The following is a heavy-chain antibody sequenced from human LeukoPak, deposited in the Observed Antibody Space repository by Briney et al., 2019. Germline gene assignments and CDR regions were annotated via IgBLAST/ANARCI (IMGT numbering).Heavy chain of an antibody. CDR2: INHSGST. CDR3: ARNKRNSGSYQTFDY. CDR1: GGSFSGYY. D-gene: IGHD1-26*01. Sequence: SETLSLTCAVCGGSFSGYYWSWIRQPPGKGLEWIGEINHSGSTNYNPSLKSRVTISVDTSKNQFSLKLSSVTAADTAVYYCARNKRNSGSYQTFDYWGQGTLVTVSS. J-gene: IGHJ4*02. V-gene: IGHV4-34*01.